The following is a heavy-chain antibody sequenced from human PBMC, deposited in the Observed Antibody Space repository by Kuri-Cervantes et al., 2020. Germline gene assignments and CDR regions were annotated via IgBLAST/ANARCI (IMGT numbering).Heavy chain of an antibody. CDR2: ISYDGSNK. CDR3: AKEGTYYDYVWGSFFDY. J-gene: IGHJ4*02. D-gene: IGHD3-16*01. CDR1: GFTFSSYG. V-gene: IGHV3-30*18. Sequence: LSLTCAASGFTFSSYGMHWVRQAPGKGLEWVAVISYDGSNKYYADSVKGRFTISRDNSKNTLYLQMNSLRAEDTAVYYCAKEGTYYDYVWGSFFDYWGQGTLVTVSS.